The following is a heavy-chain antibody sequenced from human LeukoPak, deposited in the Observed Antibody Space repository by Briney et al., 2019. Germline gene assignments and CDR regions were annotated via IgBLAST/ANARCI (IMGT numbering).Heavy chain of an antibody. CDR3: ARDRKGYYGSGSPPRYYYYYYMDV. D-gene: IGHD3-10*01. Sequence: SETLSLTCTVSGGSISSSSYYWGWIRQPPGKGLEWIGSIYYSGSTYYNPSLKSRVTISVDTSKNQFSLKLSSVTAADTAVYYCARDRKGYYGSGSPPRYYYYYYMDVWGKGTTVTVSS. CDR1: GGSISSSSYY. CDR2: IYYSGST. J-gene: IGHJ6*03. V-gene: IGHV4-39*07.